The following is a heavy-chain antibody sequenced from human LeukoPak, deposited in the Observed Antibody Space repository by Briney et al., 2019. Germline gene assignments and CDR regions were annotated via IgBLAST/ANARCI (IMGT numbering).Heavy chain of an antibody. D-gene: IGHD2-21*02. CDR2: LTGDGRST. J-gene: IGHJ4*02. CDR3: AKARIVVVTALDY. V-gene: IGHV3-23*01. CDR1: GFTFSSYA. Sequence: PGGSLRLSCAASGFTFSSYAMGWVRQAPGKGLEWVSALTGDGRSTYHADSVKGRFTISKDNSQNALYLQMSSLRAEKTAVYYCAKARIVVVTALDYWGQGTLVTVSS.